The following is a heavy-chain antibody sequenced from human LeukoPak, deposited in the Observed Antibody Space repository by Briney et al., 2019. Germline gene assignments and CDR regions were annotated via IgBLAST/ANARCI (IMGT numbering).Heavy chain of an antibody. Sequence: SGGSLRPSVEAPGFPFSFRVYTMNWFRQAPGKGLDWVSSIISSSSYIYYADSVKGRFTISRDNAKNSLYLQMNTLRAEDTAVYYCATSGYHYGLVDYWGQGTLVTVSS. J-gene: IGHJ4*02. CDR1: GFPFSFRVYT. V-gene: IGHV3-21*01. CDR3: ATSGYHYGLVDY. D-gene: IGHD5-18*01. CDR2: IISSSSYI.